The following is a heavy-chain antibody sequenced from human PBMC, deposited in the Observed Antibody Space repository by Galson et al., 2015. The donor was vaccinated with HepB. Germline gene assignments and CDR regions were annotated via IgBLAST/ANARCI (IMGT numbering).Heavy chain of an antibody. CDR2: INHSGST. J-gene: IGHJ4*02. CDR3: ARRYYYGSGSYYPTGLDFDY. Sequence: LSLTCAVYGGSFSGYYWSWIRQPPGKGLEWIGEINHSGSTNYNPSLKSRVTISVDTSKNQFSLKLSSVTAADTAVYYCARRYYYGSGSYYPTGLDFDYWGQGTLVTVSS. D-gene: IGHD3-10*01. V-gene: IGHV4-34*01. CDR1: GGSFSGYY.